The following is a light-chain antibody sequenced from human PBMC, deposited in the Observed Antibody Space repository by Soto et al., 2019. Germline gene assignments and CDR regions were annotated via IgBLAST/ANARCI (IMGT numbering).Light chain of an antibody. Sequence: EIVMTQSPDTLYVSPGEGATLSCRASQSVRTKLAWYQQKAGQARRLLIYGASTRATGIPDRFSGSGSGTEFTLTISSLQSEDFAVYYCQQYNSWPPITFGQGTRLEIK. CDR2: GAS. J-gene: IGKJ5*01. CDR3: QQYNSWPPIT. CDR1: QSVRTK. V-gene: IGKV3-15*01.